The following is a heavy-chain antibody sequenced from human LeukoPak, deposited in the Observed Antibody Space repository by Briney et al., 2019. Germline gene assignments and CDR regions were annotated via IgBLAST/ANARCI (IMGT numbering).Heavy chain of an antibody. D-gene: IGHD3-3*01. CDR2: ISGSGGST. J-gene: IGHJ4*02. Sequence: GGSLRLSCAASGFTFSSYAMSWVRQAPGKGLEWVSAISGSGGSTYYADSAKGRFTISRDNSKNTLYLQMNSLRAEDTAVYYCAKDRTTYYDFWSGYYSGGFDYWGQGTLVTVSS. V-gene: IGHV3-23*01. CDR1: GFTFSSYA. CDR3: AKDRTTYYDFWSGYYSGGFDY.